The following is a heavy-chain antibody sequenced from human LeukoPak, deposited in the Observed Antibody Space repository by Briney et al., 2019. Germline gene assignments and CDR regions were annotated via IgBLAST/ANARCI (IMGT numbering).Heavy chain of an antibody. CDR2: IWYDGSNK. V-gene: IGHV3-33*08. Sequence: PGKSLRLSCAASGFIFSHNDMHWVRQAPGKGLEWVAVIWYDGSNKYYADSVKGRFTISRDNSKNTLYLQMNSLRAEDTAVYYCARGGYTYGSAVAANFDYWGQGTLVTVSS. CDR1: GFIFSHND. CDR3: ARGGYTYGSAVAANFDY. D-gene: IGHD5-18*01. J-gene: IGHJ4*02.